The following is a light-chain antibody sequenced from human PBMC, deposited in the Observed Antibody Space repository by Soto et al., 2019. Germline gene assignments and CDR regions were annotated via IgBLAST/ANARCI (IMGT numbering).Light chain of an antibody. J-gene: IGKJ1*01. Sequence: IQLTPSPSFLSPSIGESVTITCRASQVISTSLAWYQQKPGKPPKVLIYGASNLQSGVPPRFSGSGSGTDFTLAISSLQPEDSATYYCLQDINYPWTFGQGTKVDIK. CDR1: QVISTS. V-gene: IGKV1-6*01. CDR3: LQDINYPWT. CDR2: GAS.